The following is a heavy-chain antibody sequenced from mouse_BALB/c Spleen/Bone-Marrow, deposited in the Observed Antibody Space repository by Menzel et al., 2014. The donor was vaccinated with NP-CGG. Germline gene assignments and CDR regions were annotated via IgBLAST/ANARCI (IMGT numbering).Heavy chain of an antibody. Sequence: EVKLMESGAELVKPGASVKLSSTASGFNIKDTYLHWVKQRPEQGLDWIGRIDPAIFTKYDPKFQGKATITADTSSNTAYLHLSSLTSEDTAVYYCASYRYGWYFDVWGAGTTVTVSS. CDR1: GFNIKDTY. CDR2: IDPAIFT. D-gene: IGHD2-14*01. V-gene: IGHV14-3*02. CDR3: ASYRYGWYFDV. J-gene: IGHJ1*01.